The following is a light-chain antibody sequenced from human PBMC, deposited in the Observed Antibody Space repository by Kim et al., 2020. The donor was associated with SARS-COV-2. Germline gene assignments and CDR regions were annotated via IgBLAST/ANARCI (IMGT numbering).Light chain of an antibody. Sequence: ASVKLACTLSSEHSTYAVAWHQQQPEKGPRFLMKLRSDGSHTKGDGIPDRFSGSSSGAERYLTISSLQSEDEADYYCQTWATGIEVFGGGTQLTVL. J-gene: IGLJ3*02. CDR1: SEHSTYA. CDR3: QTWATGIEV. CDR2: LRSDGSH. V-gene: IGLV4-69*01.